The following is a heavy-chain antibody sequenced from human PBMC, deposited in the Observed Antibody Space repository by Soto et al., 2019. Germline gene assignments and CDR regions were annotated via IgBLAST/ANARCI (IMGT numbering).Heavy chain of an antibody. Sequence: EVQLLQSGGGLVQPGGSLRLSCEASGFNFRDFALSWVRLAPGKGLEWVPTISGSGATTYYTDSVKGRHTISRDSSKNAVFLQMNSLRSEDTAVYYCARRGGFFDYWGQGALVTVSS. D-gene: IGHD3-16*01. V-gene: IGHV3-23*01. CDR1: GFNFRDFA. CDR2: ISGSGATT. CDR3: ARRGGFFDY. J-gene: IGHJ4*02.